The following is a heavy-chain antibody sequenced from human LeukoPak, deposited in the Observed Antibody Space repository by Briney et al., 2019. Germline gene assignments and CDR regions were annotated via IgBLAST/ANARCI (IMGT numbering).Heavy chain of an antibody. J-gene: IGHJ4*02. V-gene: IGHV3-53*01. Sequence: PGGSLRLSCAASGFTASSTYMTWVRQAPGKGLEWVSFIDKVANTYYTDSVKGRFTISRDNSKNTLYLQMNNLRAEDTAVYYCARDDGLTGIDYWGQGTLVTVSS. CDR2: IDKVANT. CDR1: GFTASSTY. D-gene: IGHD7-27*01. CDR3: ARDDGLTGIDY.